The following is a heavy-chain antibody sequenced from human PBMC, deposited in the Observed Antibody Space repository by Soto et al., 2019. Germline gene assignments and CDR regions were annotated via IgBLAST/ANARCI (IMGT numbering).Heavy chain of an antibody. Sequence: GGSLRLSCAASGFTFSSYGMHWVRQAPGKGLEWVAVISYDGSNKYYADSVKGRFTISRDNSKNTLYLQMNSLRAEDTAVYYCAKGRSTVVACVDYWGQGTLVTVSS. CDR1: GFTFSSYG. D-gene: IGHD2-15*01. J-gene: IGHJ4*02. CDR2: ISYDGSNK. V-gene: IGHV3-30*18. CDR3: AKGRSTVVACVDY.